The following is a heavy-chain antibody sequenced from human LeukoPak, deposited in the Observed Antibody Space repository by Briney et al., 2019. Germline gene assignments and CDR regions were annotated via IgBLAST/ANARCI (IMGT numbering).Heavy chain of an antibody. Sequence: SETLSLTCSVSGDSISYFYWSWIRQAAGKGLEWIGRISSSGSTDYNASLKSRVTMSVDTSKNQLSLKLSSVTAADTAVYYCASGVWFGDNWGQGTLVTVSS. CDR2: ISSSGST. V-gene: IGHV4-4*07. J-gene: IGHJ4*02. D-gene: IGHD3-10*01. CDR3: ASGVWFGDN. CDR1: GDSISYFY.